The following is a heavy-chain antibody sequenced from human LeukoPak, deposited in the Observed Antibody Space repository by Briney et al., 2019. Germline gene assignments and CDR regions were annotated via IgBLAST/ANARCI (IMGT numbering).Heavy chain of an antibody. CDR1: GYTFTSYG. J-gene: IGHJ4*02. CDR2: INAYNGNP. CDR3: ARGKGFDY. V-gene: IGHV1-18*01. Sequence: ASVKLSCKASGYTFTSYGITWVRQAPGQGLEWMGWINAYNGNPHYAQKLQGRVTMTTDTSTGTAYMELRSLRSDDTAVYYCARGKGFDYWGQGTLVTVSS.